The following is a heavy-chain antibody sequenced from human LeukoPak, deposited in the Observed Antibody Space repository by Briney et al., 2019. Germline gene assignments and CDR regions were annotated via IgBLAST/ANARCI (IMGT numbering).Heavy chain of an antibody. J-gene: IGHJ3*02. V-gene: IGHV3-74*01. CDR2: IYSDGSGT. CDR3: ATDRGHAFDI. D-gene: IGHD3-10*01. Sequence: PGGSLRLSCAASGFTFSSYWMHWVRQAPGKGLVWVSRIYSDGSGTTYAESVKGRFTISRDNAKSTLFLQMNSLTAEDTAVYYCATDRGHAFDIWGQGTMVTVS. CDR1: GFTFSSYW.